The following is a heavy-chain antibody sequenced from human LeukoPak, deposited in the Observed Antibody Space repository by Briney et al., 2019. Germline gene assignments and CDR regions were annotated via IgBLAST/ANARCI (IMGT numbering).Heavy chain of an antibody. Sequence: GGSLRLSCAASGFTFSSYWMHWVRQAPGKGLVRVSRINSDGSSTSYADSVKGRFTISRDNAKNMLYLQMNSLRAEDTAVYYCANLAPQDSPFDPWGQGTLVTVSS. CDR2: INSDGSST. D-gene: IGHD2-15*01. CDR3: ANLAPQDSPFDP. J-gene: IGHJ5*02. CDR1: GFTFSSYW. V-gene: IGHV3-74*01.